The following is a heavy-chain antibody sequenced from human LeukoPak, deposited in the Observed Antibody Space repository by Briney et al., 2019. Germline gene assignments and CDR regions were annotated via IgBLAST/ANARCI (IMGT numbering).Heavy chain of an antibody. CDR2: INPNSGGT. CDR3: ARVFDWLLASPGARYYYYGMDV. J-gene: IGHJ6*02. V-gene: IGHV1-2*02. CDR1: GGTFSSYA. D-gene: IGHD3-9*01. Sequence: ASVKVSCKASGGTFSSYAISWVRQAPGQGLEWMGWINPNSGGTNYAQKFQGRVTMTRGTSISTAYMELSRLRSDDTAVYYCARVFDWLLASPGARYYYYGMDVWGQGTTVTVSS.